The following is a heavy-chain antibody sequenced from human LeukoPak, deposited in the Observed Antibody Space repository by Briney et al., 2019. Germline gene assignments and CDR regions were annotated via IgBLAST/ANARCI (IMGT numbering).Heavy chain of an antibody. D-gene: IGHD3-10*01. Sequence: ASVKVSRKASEYTFTSYAMHWVRQAPGQRLEWMGWINAGNANTKYSQKFQGRVTITRDTSASTAYMELSSLRSEDTAVYYCARGPHITMVRGPVGNWFDPWGQGTLVTVSS. J-gene: IGHJ5*02. CDR2: INAGNANT. CDR3: ARGPHITMVRGPVGNWFDP. CDR1: EYTFTSYA. V-gene: IGHV1-3*01.